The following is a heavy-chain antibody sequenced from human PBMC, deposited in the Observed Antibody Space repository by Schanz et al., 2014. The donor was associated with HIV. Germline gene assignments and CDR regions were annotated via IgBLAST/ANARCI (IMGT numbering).Heavy chain of an antibody. D-gene: IGHD4-4*01. Sequence: VQLVESGGGLVQPEGSLRLSCEASGFSFRTHGMHWVRQTPSKGLEWVAVTWYDGSNKYYADSVKGRFTISRDNSKNTLYLQMNSLRAEDTAVYYCARFVDYSKYYGMDVWGQGTTVTVSS. CDR2: TWYDGSNK. CDR1: GFSFRTHG. J-gene: IGHJ6*02. V-gene: IGHV3-33*08. CDR3: ARFVDYSKYYGMDV.